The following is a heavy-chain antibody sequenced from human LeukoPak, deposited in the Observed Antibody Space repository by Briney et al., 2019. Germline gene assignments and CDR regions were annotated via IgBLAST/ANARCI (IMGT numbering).Heavy chain of an antibody. D-gene: IGHD3-10*02. Sequence: GGSLRLSCAASGFTFSSYWMHWVRQAPGKGLVWVSRVNSDGSSTTYADSVKGRFTISRDNAKNTLYLQMNSLRAEDTAVYYCASVPWSGSPDYWGQGTLVTVSS. J-gene: IGHJ4*02. CDR2: VNSDGSST. CDR3: ASVPWSGSPDY. V-gene: IGHV3-74*01. CDR1: GFTFSSYW.